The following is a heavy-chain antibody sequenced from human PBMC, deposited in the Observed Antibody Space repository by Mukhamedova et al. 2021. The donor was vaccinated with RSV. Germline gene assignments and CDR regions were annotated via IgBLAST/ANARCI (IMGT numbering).Heavy chain of an antibody. CDR2: IYTSGST. J-gene: IGHJ5*02. Sequence: YWSWIRQPAGKGQEWIGRIYTSGSTNYNPSLKSRVTISVDTPKNQFSLKLSSVTAADTAVYYCARGALRRNWFDPWGQGTLVTVS. V-gene: IGHV4-61*02. CDR3: ARGALRRNWFDP. CDR1: Y.